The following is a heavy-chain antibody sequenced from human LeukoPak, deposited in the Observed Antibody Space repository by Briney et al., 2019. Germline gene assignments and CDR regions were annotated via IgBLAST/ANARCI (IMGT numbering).Heavy chain of an antibody. CDR1: GFTFSSYG. V-gene: IGHV3-33*01. D-gene: IGHD4-11*01. CDR3: ARDYSKLDY. Sequence: GRSLRLSCAASGFTFSSYGMHWVRQPPGKGLEWVAVIWYDGSSKYYADSVKGRFTISRDNSKNTLYLQMNSLRAEDTAVYYCARDYSKLDYWGQGTLVTVSS. J-gene: IGHJ4*02. CDR2: IWYDGSSK.